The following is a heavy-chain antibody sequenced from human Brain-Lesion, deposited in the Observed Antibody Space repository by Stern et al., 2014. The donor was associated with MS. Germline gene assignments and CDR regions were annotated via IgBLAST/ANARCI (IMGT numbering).Heavy chain of an antibody. CDR2: IYTADSDT. J-gene: IGHJ3*02. CDR3: ARTYSSGWYGGHAFDI. D-gene: IGHD6-19*01. CDR1: GYRFDNYW. V-gene: IGHV5-51*01. Sequence: MQLVQSGAEVKKPGESLKISCKGSGYRFDNYWIGWVRQKPGKGLEWIGIIYTADSDTRYSPSLQGQVTISADKSISTVYLQWSSLKASDTAMYYCARTYSSGWYGGHAFDIWGQGTMVTVSS.